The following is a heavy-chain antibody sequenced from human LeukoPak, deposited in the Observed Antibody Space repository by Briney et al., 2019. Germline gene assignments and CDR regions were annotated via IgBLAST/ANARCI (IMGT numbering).Heavy chain of an antibody. CDR3: ATWRYDSSGYFPSFDY. D-gene: IGHD3-22*01. CDR1: GYTLTELS. J-gene: IGHJ4*02. V-gene: IGHV1-24*01. CDR2: FDPEGGET. Sequence: GASVKVSCKVPGYTLTELSMHWVRQAPGKGLEWMGGFDPEGGETIYAQKFQGRVTMTEDTSTDTAYMELSSLRSEDTAVYYCATWRYDSSGYFPSFDYWGQGTLVTVSS.